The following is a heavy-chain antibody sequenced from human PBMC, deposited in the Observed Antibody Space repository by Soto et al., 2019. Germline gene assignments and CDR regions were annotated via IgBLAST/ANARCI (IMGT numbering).Heavy chain of an antibody. J-gene: IGHJ3*02. CDR3: ARAPLNIVVVPAARWVGAFDI. D-gene: IGHD2-2*01. CDR1: GYTFTGYY. CDR2: INPNSGGT. V-gene: IGHV1-2*04. Sequence: GASVKVSCKASGYTFTGYYMHWVRQAPGQGLELMGWINPNSGGTNYAQKFQGWVTMTRDTSISTAYMELSRLRSDDTAVYYCARAPLNIVVVPAARWVGAFDIWGQGTMVTVSS.